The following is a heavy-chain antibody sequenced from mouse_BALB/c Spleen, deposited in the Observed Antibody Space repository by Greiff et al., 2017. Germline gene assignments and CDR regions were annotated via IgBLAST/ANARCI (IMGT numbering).Heavy chain of an antibody. CDR3: ARHERRGAMDY. V-gene: IGHV5-12-2*01. Sequence: EVQGVESGGGLVQPGGSLKLSCAASGFTFSSYTMSWVRQTPEKRLEWVAYISNGGGSTYYPDTVKGRFTISRDNAKNTLYLQMSSLKSEDTAMYNCARHERRGAMDYWGQGTSVTVSS. CDR2: ISNGGGST. CDR1: GFTFSSYT. J-gene: IGHJ4*01.